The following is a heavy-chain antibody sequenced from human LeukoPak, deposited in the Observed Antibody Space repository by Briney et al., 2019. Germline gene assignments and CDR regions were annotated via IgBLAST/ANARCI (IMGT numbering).Heavy chain of an antibody. Sequence: ASVKVSCKASGYTFTGYYIHWVRQAPGQGLEWMGWISAYNGNTNYAQKLQGRVTMTTDTSTSTAYMELRSLRSDDTAVYYCAREGKYYYDSTTNYWGQGTLVTVSS. D-gene: IGHD3-22*01. J-gene: IGHJ4*02. CDR1: GYTFTGYY. V-gene: IGHV1-18*04. CDR2: ISAYNGNT. CDR3: AREGKYYYDSTTNY.